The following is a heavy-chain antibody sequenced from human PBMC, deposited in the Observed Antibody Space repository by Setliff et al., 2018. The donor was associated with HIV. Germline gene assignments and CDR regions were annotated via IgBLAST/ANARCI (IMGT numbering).Heavy chain of an antibody. CDR3: ARGQQIVNWFDP. D-gene: IGHD3-22*01. V-gene: IGHV4-34*01. CDR2: MNHSGST. CDR1: GGSLSDYS. Sequence: SETLSLTCAVYGGSLSDYSWSWIRQPPGKGLEWIGEMNHSGSTNYNPSLKSRVTISVDASKNQFSLKLSSVTAADTAVYYGARGQQIVNWFDPWGQGTLVTVSS. J-gene: IGHJ5*02.